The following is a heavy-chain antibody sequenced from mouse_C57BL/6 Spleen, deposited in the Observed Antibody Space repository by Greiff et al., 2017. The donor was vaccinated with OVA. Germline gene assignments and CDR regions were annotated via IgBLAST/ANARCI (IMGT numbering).Heavy chain of an antibody. J-gene: IGHJ4*01. V-gene: IGHV1-80*01. CDR3: ARDYDGSLYAMDY. Sequence: VQLQESGAELVKPGASVKISCKASGYAFSSYWMNWVKQRPGKGLEWIGQIYPGDGDTNYNGKFKGKATLTADKSSSTAYMQLSSLTSEDSAVYFCARDYDGSLYAMDYWGQGTSVTVSS. CDR2: IYPGDGDT. D-gene: IGHD2-4*01. CDR1: GYAFSSYW.